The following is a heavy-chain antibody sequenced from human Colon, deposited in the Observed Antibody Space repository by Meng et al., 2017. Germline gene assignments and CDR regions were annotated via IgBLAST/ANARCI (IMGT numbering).Heavy chain of an antibody. CDR3: ARHGGWHFDY. CDR1: GASISRYTW. V-gene: IGHV4-4*02. Sequence: QKASGPGLVALSGTLSPTCARHGASISRYTWRSWVRQPPGKGLKWIAPTDLGGTTDSNPSVESRVIMSLGKSKDQLSLRLTSVAAADTAVYYCARHGGWHFDYWGQGALVTVSS. J-gene: IGHJ4*02. D-gene: IGHD6-19*01. CDR2: TDLGGTT.